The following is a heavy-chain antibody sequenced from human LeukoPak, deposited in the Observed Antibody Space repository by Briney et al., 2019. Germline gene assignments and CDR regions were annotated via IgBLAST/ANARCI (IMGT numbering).Heavy chain of an antibody. CDR3: AKGYYDFWSDWDYMDV. CDR1: GLTFDDYA. CDR2: ISWNSGSV. J-gene: IGHJ6*03. D-gene: IGHD3-3*01. V-gene: IGHV3-9*03. Sequence: PGRSLRLSCAASGLTFDDYAMHWVRQAPGKGLESVSGISWNSGSVGYADSVKGRFTISRDNAKNSLYLQMNSLRAEDMALYYCAKGYYDFWSDWDYMDVWGKGTTVTVSS.